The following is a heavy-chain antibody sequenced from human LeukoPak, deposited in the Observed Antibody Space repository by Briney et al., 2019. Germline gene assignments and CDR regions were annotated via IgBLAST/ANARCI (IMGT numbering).Heavy chain of an antibody. CDR1: GYTFTIYG. CDR3: ARGPYPSGYYPPYFDY. V-gene: IGHV1-18*01. D-gene: IGHD3-22*01. CDR2: ISAYNGNT. Sequence: ASVTVSCTASGYTFTIYGISWVRQAPGQGLEWMGWISAYNGNTNYAQKLQGRVTMTTDTSTSTAYMELRSLRSDDTAVYYCARGPYPSGYYPPYFDYWGQGTLVTVSS. J-gene: IGHJ4*02.